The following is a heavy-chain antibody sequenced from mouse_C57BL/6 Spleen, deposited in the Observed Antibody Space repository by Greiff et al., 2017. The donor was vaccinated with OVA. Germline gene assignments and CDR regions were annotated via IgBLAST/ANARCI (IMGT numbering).Heavy chain of an antibody. Sequence: VQLQQSGPELVKPGASVKISCKASGYDFSNSWMNWVKQRPGKGLEWIGRIYPGDGDTDYNWKFKGKATLTADKSSSTAYMQLSNLTSEDSAVYVCARGEYYGSFDYWGQGTLVTVSA. V-gene: IGHV1-82*01. CDR1: GYDFSNSW. J-gene: IGHJ3*01. CDR3: ARGEYYGSFDY. D-gene: IGHD1-1*01. CDR2: IYPGDGDT.